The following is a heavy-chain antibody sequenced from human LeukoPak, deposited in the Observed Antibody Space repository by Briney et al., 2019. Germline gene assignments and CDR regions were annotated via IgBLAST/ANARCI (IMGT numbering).Heavy chain of an antibody. Sequence: SETLSHTCSVSDDSISSYYWSWIRQPPGKGLEWIAYVYYSGNTNYNPSLKSRVTTSVDTSKDQFSLKLRSVTAADTAVYYCARFAQAKYYMDVWGKGTTVTVSS. CDR3: ARFAQAKYYMDV. D-gene: IGHD3-16*01. CDR1: DDSISSYY. V-gene: IGHV4-59*01. J-gene: IGHJ6*03. CDR2: VYYSGNT.